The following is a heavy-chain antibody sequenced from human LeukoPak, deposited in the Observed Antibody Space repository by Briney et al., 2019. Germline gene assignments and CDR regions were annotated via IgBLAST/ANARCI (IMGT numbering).Heavy chain of an antibody. CDR3: ARDSGYSDHYYYYMDV. CDR1: GGSISSSSYY. Sequence: PSETLSLTCTVSGGSISSSSYYWGWIRQPPGKGLEWIGSLYYSGSTYYNPSLKSRVTISVDTSKNQFCLKLSSVTAADTAVYYCARDSGYSDHYYYYMDVWGKGTTVTVSS. D-gene: IGHD5-12*01. J-gene: IGHJ6*03. CDR2: LYYSGST. V-gene: IGHV4-39*07.